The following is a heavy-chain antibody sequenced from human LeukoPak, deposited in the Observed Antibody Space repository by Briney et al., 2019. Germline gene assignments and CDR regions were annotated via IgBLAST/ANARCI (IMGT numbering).Heavy chain of an antibody. V-gene: IGHV1-2*02. J-gene: IGHJ1*01. D-gene: IGHD1-1*01. CDR2: INPNSGGT. Sequence: AAGKLCCKAAAYTFTGYYMDLVRQAPGQGLELMGGINPNSGGTNYAQKFQVRVTMTRDTSISTAYMELSRLRSDDTAVYYCARGRILKRHSAEYFQHWGQGTLVTVSS. CDR1: AYTFTGYY. CDR3: ARGRILKRHSAEYFQH.